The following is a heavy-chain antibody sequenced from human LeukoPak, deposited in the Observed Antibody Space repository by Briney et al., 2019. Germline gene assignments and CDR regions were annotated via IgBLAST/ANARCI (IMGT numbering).Heavy chain of an antibody. CDR3: ARLPYYDFWSGYYRGYYFDY. V-gene: IGHV5-51*01. Sequence: PGESLKISCKASGYSFTTYWIGWVRQMPGKGLEWMGIIYPGDSDTRYSPSFQGQVTISADKSISTAYLQWSSLKASDTAMYYCARLPYYDFWSGYYRGYYFDYWGQGTLVTVSS. J-gene: IGHJ4*02. D-gene: IGHD3-3*01. CDR1: GYSFTTYW. CDR2: IYPGDSDT.